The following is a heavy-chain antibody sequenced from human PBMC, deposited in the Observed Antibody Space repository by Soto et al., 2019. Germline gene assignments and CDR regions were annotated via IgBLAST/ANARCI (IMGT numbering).Heavy chain of an antibody. CDR1: GGSISSSSYY. CDR3: ARQTLVFGIQLSAGELDY. V-gene: IGHV4-39*01. D-gene: IGHD5-18*01. J-gene: IGHJ4*02. Sequence: SETLSLTCTVSGGSISSSSYYWGWIRQPPGKGLEWIGSIYYSGSTYYNPSLKSRVTISVDTSKNQFSLKLSSVTAADTAVYYCARQTLVFGIQLSAGELDYWGQGTLVTVSS. CDR2: IYYSGST.